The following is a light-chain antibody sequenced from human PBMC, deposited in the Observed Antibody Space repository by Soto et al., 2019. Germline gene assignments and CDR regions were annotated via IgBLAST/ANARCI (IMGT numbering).Light chain of an antibody. Sequence: QSVLTQPPSASGTPGQRVTISCSGSSSNIGSNTVSWYQQLPGTAPKLLIYSNNVRPSGVPDRFSGSISGTSASLAISGLHSEDEADYYCAAWDDSLDGRVVFGGGTKLTVL. V-gene: IGLV1-44*01. CDR2: SNN. CDR1: SSNIGSNT. CDR3: AAWDDSLDGRVV. J-gene: IGLJ2*01.